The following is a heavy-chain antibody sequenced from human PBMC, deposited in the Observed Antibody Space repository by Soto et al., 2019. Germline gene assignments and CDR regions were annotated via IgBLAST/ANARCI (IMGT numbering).Heavy chain of an antibody. D-gene: IGHD3-10*01. CDR3: ARQFASGSYFSDY. V-gene: IGHV3-53*01. J-gene: IGHJ4*02. CDR2: IYSDGNR. CDR1: GLTVSSYY. Sequence: EVQLVESGGGLVQPGGSLRLSCAVSGLTVSSYYWSWVRQAPGQGLEWLSVIYSDGNRIYADSVKGRFTISRDDFKNTLSLQMSSLRGDDTAVYYCARQFASGSYFSDYWGQGTLVTVSS.